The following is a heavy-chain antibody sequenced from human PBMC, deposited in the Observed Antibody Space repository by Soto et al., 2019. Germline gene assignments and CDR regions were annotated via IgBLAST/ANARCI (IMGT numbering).Heavy chain of an antibody. CDR1: GLSLSNGKLG. CDR2: IFSSEDK. V-gene: IGHV2-26*01. Sequence: SGPTLVNPTGPLTLTCTVSGLSLSNGKLGVSWIRQPPGKALEWLAHIFSSEDKLYSTSLRSRQTISNDTSKSQVVLTLTNLDPMDSATYYFALIEDCSRTDCYLASFDPGGQGTRVTAPQ. J-gene: IGHJ5*02. CDR3: ALIEDCSRTDCYLASFDP. D-gene: IGHD2-21*02.